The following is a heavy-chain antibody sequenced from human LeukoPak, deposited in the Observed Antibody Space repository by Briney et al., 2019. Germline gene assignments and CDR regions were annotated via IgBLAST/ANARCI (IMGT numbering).Heavy chain of an antibody. J-gene: IGHJ4*02. D-gene: IGHD3-22*01. CDR2: ISGSGTTT. CDR3: ARPPHDDLPAGYLFDY. Sequence: GGSLRLSCAATGFIFDYYAMTWVRQAQRKGLELVSAISGSGTTTHFADPVKSRFTISIDNSKNTLYLQMNSLTAEDTAIYYCARPPHDDLPAGYLFDYWGQGTLVTVSS. CDR1: GFIFDYYA. V-gene: IGHV3-23*01.